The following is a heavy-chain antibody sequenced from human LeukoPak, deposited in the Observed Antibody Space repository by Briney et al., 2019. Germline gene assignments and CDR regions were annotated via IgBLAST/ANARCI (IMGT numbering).Heavy chain of an antibody. CDR2: ISVYNGNT. Sequence: ASVTVSCKASGYTFTSYGLSWVRQAPGQGLEWMGWISVYNGNTNYAQKVQGRVTITTDTSTSTAYMELRSLRSDDTAVYYCATMWGTGYQKRITIFGVVQDAFDIWGQGTMVTVSS. V-gene: IGHV1-18*01. CDR3: ATMWGTGYQKRITIFGVVQDAFDI. CDR1: GYTFTSYG. D-gene: IGHD3-3*01. J-gene: IGHJ3*02.